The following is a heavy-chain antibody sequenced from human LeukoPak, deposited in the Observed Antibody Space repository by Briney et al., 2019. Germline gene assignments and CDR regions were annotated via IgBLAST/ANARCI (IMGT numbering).Heavy chain of an antibody. CDR1: GFTFDDYA. J-gene: IGHJ4*02. V-gene: IGHV3-9*01. Sequence: GGSLRLSCAASGFTFDDYAMLWVRQAPGKGLEWVSDISWNSGSIGYADSVKGRFTISRDNAKNSLYLQMNSLRAEGTALYYCAKDMGYGGNSYFDYWGRGTLVSVSS. CDR3: AKDMGYGGNSYFDY. CDR2: ISWNSGSI. D-gene: IGHD4-23*01.